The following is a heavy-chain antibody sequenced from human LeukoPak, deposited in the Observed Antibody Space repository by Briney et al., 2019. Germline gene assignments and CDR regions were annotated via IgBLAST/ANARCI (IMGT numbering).Heavy chain of an antibody. CDR2: IYYSGST. CDR3: ASIHSGPQEYYFDY. D-gene: IGHD1-26*01. J-gene: IGHJ4*02. Sequence: SETLSLTCTVSGGSISSSSYYWGWIRQPPGKGLEWIGSIYYSGSTYYNPSLKSRVTISVDTSKNQFSLKLSSVTAADTAVYYCASIHSGPQEYYFDYWGQGTLVTVSS. V-gene: IGHV4-39*07. CDR1: GGSISSSSYY.